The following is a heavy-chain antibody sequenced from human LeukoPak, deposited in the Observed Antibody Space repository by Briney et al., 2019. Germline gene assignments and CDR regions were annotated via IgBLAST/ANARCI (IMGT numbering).Heavy chain of an antibody. Sequence: PGGSLRLSCAASGFTFTTFAMSWVRQAPGKGLEWVSYISSSSTIYYADSVKGRFTISRDNAKNSLYLQMNSLRDEDTAVYYCARGGLPDGYDSSGYYLYYFDYWGQGTLVTVSS. CDR2: ISSSSTI. CDR3: ARGGLPDGYDSSGYYLYYFDY. D-gene: IGHD3-22*01. CDR1: GFTFTTFA. V-gene: IGHV3-48*02. J-gene: IGHJ4*02.